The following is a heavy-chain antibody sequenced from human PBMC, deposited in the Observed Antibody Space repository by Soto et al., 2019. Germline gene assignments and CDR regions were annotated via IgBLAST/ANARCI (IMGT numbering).Heavy chain of an antibody. J-gene: IGHJ4*02. Sequence: SETLSLTCTVSGGSISSSSYYWGWIRQPPGKGLEWIGTIYYSGSTNYNPSLKSRVTISVDTSKNQFSLKLSSVTAADTAVYYCARAYYYDSSGYSHFDYWGQGTLVTVSS. CDR2: IYYSGST. CDR3: ARAYYYDSSGYSHFDY. V-gene: IGHV4-39*07. D-gene: IGHD3-22*01. CDR1: GGSISSSSYY.